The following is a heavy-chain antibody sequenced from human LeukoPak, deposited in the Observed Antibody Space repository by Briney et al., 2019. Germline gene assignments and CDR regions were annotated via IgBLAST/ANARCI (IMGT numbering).Heavy chain of an antibody. V-gene: IGHV3-NL1*01. J-gene: IGHJ4*02. CDR1: GFAFNTYA. Sequence: PGGSLRLSCAASGFAFNTYAMHWVRQAPGKGLEWVSVIYSGGSTYYADSVKGRFTISRDNSKNTLYLQMNSLRAEDTAVYYCARDLHGSGSLDYWGQGTLVTVSS. CDR3: ARDLHGSGSLDY. D-gene: IGHD3-10*01. CDR2: IYSGGST.